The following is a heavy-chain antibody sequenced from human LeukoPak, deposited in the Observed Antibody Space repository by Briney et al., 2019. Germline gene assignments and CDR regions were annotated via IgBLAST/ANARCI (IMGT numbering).Heavy chain of an antibody. CDR1: GFTFSHYE. CDR3: TREGRDDF. D-gene: IGHD3-10*01. CDR2: INSNGHTI. Sequence: GGSLRLSCAASGFTFSHYEMNWVRQAPGKGLEWVSYINSNGHTIYYAASVKGRFTISRDNAKNSLYLQMNSLRAEDTAVYYCTREGRDDFWGRGTLVTVSS. V-gene: IGHV3-48*03. J-gene: IGHJ4*02.